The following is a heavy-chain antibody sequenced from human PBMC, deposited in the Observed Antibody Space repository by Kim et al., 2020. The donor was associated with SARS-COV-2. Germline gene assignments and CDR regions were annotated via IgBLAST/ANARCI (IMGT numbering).Heavy chain of an antibody. D-gene: IGHD6-19*01. Sequence: SQTLSLPCAISWDSVSSNSAAWNWIRQSPSRGLEWLGRTYYRSKWYKDYALSVKSRITIIPDTSKNQFSLHLNSVTPDDTAVYYCARGGWEFDYWGQGTLVTVSS. CDR3: ARGGWEFDY. V-gene: IGHV6-1*01. CDR2: TYYRSKWYK. CDR1: WDSVSSNSAA. J-gene: IGHJ4*02.